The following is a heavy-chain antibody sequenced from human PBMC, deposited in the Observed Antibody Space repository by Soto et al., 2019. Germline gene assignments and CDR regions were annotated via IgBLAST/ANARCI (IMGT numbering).Heavy chain of an antibody. Sequence: GASVKVSCKASGGTFSSYAISWVRQAPGQGLEWMGGIIPIFGTANYAQKFQGRVTITADKSTNTAYMELSSLRSEDTAVYYCARDDVDTVPAGWFDPWGQGTLVTVSS. CDR2: IIPIFGTA. V-gene: IGHV1-69*06. CDR3: ARDDVDTVPAGWFDP. J-gene: IGHJ5*02. D-gene: IGHD5-18*01. CDR1: GGTFSSYA.